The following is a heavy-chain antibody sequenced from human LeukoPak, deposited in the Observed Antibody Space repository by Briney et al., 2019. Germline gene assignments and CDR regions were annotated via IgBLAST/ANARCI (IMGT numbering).Heavy chain of an antibody. J-gene: IGHJ3*02. V-gene: IGHV3-74*03. CDR3: ARDKYGGNSNAFDI. Sequence: PGGSLRLSCAASGFTFSSYWMHWVRQAPGKGPVWISRIKSDGSSTEYADSVKGRFTISRDNAKNTLYLQVNSLRAEDTAMYSCARDKYGGNSNAFDIWGQGTMVTVAS. D-gene: IGHD4-23*01. CDR1: GFTFSSYW. CDR2: IKSDGSST.